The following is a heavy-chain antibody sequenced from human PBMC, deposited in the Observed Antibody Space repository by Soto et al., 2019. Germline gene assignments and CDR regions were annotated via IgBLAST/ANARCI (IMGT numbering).Heavy chain of an antibody. J-gene: IGHJ6*02. D-gene: IGHD2-2*01. V-gene: IGHV3-21*01. CDR3: ARENKDVNKSTSISSGFHGMDV. CDR2: ISTSSSFT. Sequence: GGSLRLSCEGSGFTFRSHSMNWVRQAPGRGLEWVASISTSSSFTYYGDSVRGRFIISRDNAKNSLDLQMDSLRVEDTAVYYCARENKDVNKSTSISSGFHGMDVWGQGITVTVSS. CDR1: GFTFRSHS.